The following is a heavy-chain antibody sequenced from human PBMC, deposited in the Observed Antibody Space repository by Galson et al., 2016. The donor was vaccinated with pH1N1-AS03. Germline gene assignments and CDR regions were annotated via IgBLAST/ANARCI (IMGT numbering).Heavy chain of an antibody. V-gene: IGHV4-59*11. CDR3: AKDAVRGGGFDP. CDR1: GASIKSHY. CDR2: IQYSATT. J-gene: IGHJ5*02. Sequence: SETLSLTCTVSGASIKSHYWSWIRQPPGKGLEWIGYIQYSATTCYNPSLQSRVTISQDTAKNQFSLKVHSVTAADTAVYYCAKDAVRGGGFDPWGQGTLVTVSS. D-gene: IGHD2-15*01.